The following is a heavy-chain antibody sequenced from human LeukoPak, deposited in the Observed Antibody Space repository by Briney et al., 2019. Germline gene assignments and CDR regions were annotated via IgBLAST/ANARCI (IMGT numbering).Heavy chain of an antibody. V-gene: IGHV1-69*05. Sequence: ASVTVSFTAAGGTFSNYAISWVRQARGQGEERGGGIIPIFGTANYAQMFQGRVTITTDESTSTAYMELSSLRSEDTAVYYCARGGVPAARNDAFDIWGQGTMVTVSS. CDR3: ARGGVPAARNDAFDI. CDR2: IIPIFGTA. CDR1: GGTFSNYA. D-gene: IGHD2-2*01. J-gene: IGHJ3*02.